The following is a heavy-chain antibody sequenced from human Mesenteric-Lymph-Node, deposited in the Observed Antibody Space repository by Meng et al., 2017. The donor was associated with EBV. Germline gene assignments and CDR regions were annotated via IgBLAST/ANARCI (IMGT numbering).Heavy chain of an antibody. V-gene: IGHV3-30-3*01. Sequence: QVQLVESGGGVVQPGRSLRLACAASGFTFSSYAVPWVRQAPGKGLEWVATISYDGSNKYYADSVKGRFTISRDDSKNTLYLQMNSLRTEDTATYYCARDRAWFGVPRYTFDYWGQGTLVTVSS. CDR3: ARDRAWFGVPRYTFDY. CDR2: ISYDGSNK. CDR1: GFTFSSYA. J-gene: IGHJ4*02. D-gene: IGHD3-10*01.